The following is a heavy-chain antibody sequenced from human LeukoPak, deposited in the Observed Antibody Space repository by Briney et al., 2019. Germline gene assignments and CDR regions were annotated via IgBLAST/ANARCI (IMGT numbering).Heavy chain of an antibody. Sequence: GGSLRLSCAASGFTFSTHWMYWVRQAPGKELVWVSRISGDGSMTSYADSVKGRFTISRDNAEDTLFLQMTSLRVEDTALYFCASLVTPYHGSGGGGMDVWGQGTTVTVSS. V-gene: IGHV3-74*01. D-gene: IGHD3-10*01. CDR2: ISGDGSMT. CDR1: GFTFSTHW. J-gene: IGHJ6*02. CDR3: ASLVTPYHGSGGGGMDV.